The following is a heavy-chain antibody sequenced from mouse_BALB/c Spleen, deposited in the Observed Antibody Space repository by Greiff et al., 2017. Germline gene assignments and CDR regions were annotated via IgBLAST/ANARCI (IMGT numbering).Heavy chain of an antibody. J-gene: IGHJ1*01. V-gene: IGHV2-2*02. CDR2: IWSGGST. D-gene: IGHD1-1*01. CDR1: GFSLTSYG. CDR3: ARNWNYYGSSHWYFDV. Sequence: VQLQQSGPGLVQPSQSLSITCTVSGFSLTSYGVHWVRQSPGKGLEWLGVIWSGGSTDYNAAFISRLSISKDNSKSQVFFKMNSLQANDTAIYYCARNWNYYGSSHWYFDVWGAGTTVTVSS.